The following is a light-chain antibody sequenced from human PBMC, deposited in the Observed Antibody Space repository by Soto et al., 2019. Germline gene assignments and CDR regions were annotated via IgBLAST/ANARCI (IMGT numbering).Light chain of an antibody. CDR2: DDN. CDR1: SSNIGGNS. V-gene: IGLV1-51*01. CDR3: GSWDSSLSDYV. Sequence: QSVMTQPPSVSAAPGQKVTISCSGSSSNIGGNSVSWYQQLPGTAPKLLIYDDNKRPSGIPDRFSGSKSGTSATLGITGFQTGYEAEYYCGSWDSSLSDYVFGTGTKVTVL. J-gene: IGLJ1*01.